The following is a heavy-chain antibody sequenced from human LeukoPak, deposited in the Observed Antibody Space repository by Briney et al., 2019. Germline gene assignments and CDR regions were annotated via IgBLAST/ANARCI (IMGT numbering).Heavy chain of an antibody. CDR3: AKRVLCQS. Sequence: GGSLRPSCAASGFTFSSYAMSWVRQAPGKGLEWVSGISTSGGSSSYADSVKGRFTISRDNPRNTLYMQMNSLRAEDTAIYYCAKRVLCQSWGQGTLVTVSS. D-gene: IGHD2-8*01. V-gene: IGHV3-23*01. CDR1: GFTFSSYA. CDR2: ISTSGGSS. J-gene: IGHJ5*02.